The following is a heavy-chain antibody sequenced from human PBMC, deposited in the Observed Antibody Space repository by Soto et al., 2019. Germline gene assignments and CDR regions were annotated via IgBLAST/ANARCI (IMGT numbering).Heavy chain of an antibody. CDR3: ARVPVYSSGWYFDF. CDR2: IYYSGST. J-gene: IGHJ4*02. Sequence: SETLSLTCTVSGGSISSYYWSLIRQPPGKGLEWIGYIYYSGSTNYNPSLKSRVTISVDTSKNQFSLKLSSVTAADTAVYYCARVPVYSSGWYFDFWGQGILVTVSS. V-gene: IGHV4-59*01. CDR1: GGSISSYY. D-gene: IGHD6-19*01.